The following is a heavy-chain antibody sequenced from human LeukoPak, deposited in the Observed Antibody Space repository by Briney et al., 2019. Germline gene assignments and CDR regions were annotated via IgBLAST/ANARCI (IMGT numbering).Heavy chain of an antibody. CDR3: ARSNYYGSGRYWYFDL. V-gene: IGHV1-2*02. J-gene: IGHJ2*01. Sequence: ASVTVSCKASGYTFTGYYMHWVRQAPGQGLEWMGWINPNSGGTNYAQKFQGRVTMTRDTSISTAYMELSRLRSGDTAVYYCARSNYYGSGRYWYFDLWGRGTLVTVSS. D-gene: IGHD3-10*01. CDR2: INPNSGGT. CDR1: GYTFTGYY.